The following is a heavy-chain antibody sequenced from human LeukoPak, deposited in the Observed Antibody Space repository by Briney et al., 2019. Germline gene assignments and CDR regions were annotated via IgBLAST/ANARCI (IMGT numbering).Heavy chain of an antibody. Sequence: ASVKVSCKASGYTFTGYYMHWVRQAPGQGLEWMGWINPNSGGTNYAQKFQGRVTMTRDTSISTAYMELSRLRSDDTAVYYCARGRIRPGIAVAGPFDYWGQGTLVTVSS. D-gene: IGHD6-19*01. CDR3: ARGRIRPGIAVAGPFDY. CDR2: INPNSGGT. J-gene: IGHJ4*02. V-gene: IGHV1-2*02. CDR1: GYTFTGYY.